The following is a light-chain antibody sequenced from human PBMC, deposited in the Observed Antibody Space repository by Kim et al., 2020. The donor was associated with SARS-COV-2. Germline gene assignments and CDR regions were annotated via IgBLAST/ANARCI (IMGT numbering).Light chain of an antibody. J-gene: IGLJ1*01. CDR1: SLRTYY. CDR3: NSRDSSGNHLYV. V-gene: IGLV3-19*01. CDR2: GEN. Sequence: LGQTVRITCQGDSLRTYYANWDQQKPGQAPLLVIYGENNRPSGIPDRFSGSNSGNTASLTITGAQAEDEADYYCNSRDSSGNHLYVFGAGTKVTVL.